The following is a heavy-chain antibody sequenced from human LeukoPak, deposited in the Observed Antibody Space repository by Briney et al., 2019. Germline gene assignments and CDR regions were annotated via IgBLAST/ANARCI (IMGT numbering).Heavy chain of an antibody. V-gene: IGHV3-7*01. J-gene: IGHJ6*02. CDR2: IKQDGSEK. CDR3: ARDRWELLSNSYHYCGLDV. CDR1: GFTFSSYW. Sequence: GGSLRLSCAASGFTFSSYWMSWVRQAPGKGLEWVANIKQDGSEKCYVDSVKGRFTISRDNAKNSLYLQMNSLRAEDTAVYYCARDRWELLSNSYHYCGLDVWGQGTTVTVSS. D-gene: IGHD2-15*01.